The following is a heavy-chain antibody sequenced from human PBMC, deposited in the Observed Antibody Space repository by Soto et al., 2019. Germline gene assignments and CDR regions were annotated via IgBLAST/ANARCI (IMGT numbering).Heavy chain of an antibody. J-gene: IGHJ4*02. CDR2: IWYDGSNK. CDR3: ARGNSKIFGVEYFDY. CDR1: GFTFSSYG. D-gene: IGHD3-3*01. Sequence: GGSLRLSCAASGFTFSSYGMHWVRQAPGKGLEWVAVIWYDGSNKYYADSVKGRFTISRDNSKNTLYLQMNSLRAEDTAVYYCARGNSKIFGVEYFDYWGQGTLVTVSS. V-gene: IGHV3-33*01.